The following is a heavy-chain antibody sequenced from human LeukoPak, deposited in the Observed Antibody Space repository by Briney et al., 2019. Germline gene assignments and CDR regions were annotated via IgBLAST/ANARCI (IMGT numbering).Heavy chain of an antibody. V-gene: IGHV4-34*01. CDR1: GGSFSGYY. CDR3: ARGGRRITMIVVAKGYFDY. Sequence: KPSETLSLTCAVYGGSFSGYYWSWIRQPPGKGLEWIGEINHSGSTNYNPSLRSRVTISVDTSKNQFSLKLSSVTAADTAVYYCARGGRRITMIVVAKGYFDYWGQGTLVTVSS. J-gene: IGHJ4*02. CDR2: INHSGST. D-gene: IGHD3-22*01.